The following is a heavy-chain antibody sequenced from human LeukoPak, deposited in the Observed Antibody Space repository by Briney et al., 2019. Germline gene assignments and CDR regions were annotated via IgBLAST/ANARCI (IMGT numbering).Heavy chain of an antibody. J-gene: IGHJ2*01. Sequence: PGGSLRLSCAASGFTFSSYSMNWVRQAPGKGLEWVAVISYDESNKYYADSVKGRFTISRDNSKDTLYLQMNSLRAEDTAVYYCARDPPRFTGDGWYFDLWGRGTLVTVSS. V-gene: IGHV3-30*03. CDR1: GFTFSSYS. D-gene: IGHD7-27*01. CDR2: ISYDESNK. CDR3: ARDPPRFTGDGWYFDL.